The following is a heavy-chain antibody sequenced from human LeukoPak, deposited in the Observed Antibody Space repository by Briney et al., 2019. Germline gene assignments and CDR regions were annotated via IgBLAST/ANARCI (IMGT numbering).Heavy chain of an antibody. D-gene: IGHD3-22*01. J-gene: IGHJ4*02. V-gene: IGHV4-59*01. CDR2: IYYIGST. Sequence: SETLSLTCTVSGGSISSYYWSWIRQPPGKGLEWIGSIYYIGSTNYNPSLKSRVTISVDTSKNQFSLRLSSVSADDTAVYYCAREGDWEDYYDSSGYPTQIDYWGQGTLVTVSS. CDR1: GGSISSYY. CDR3: AREGDWEDYYDSSGYPTQIDY.